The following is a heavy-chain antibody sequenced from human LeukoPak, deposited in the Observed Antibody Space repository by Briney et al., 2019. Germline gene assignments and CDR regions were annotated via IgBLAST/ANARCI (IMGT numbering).Heavy chain of an antibody. V-gene: IGHV1-18*04. CDR2: ISAYNGNT. J-gene: IGHJ6*03. Sequence: ASVKVSCKASGYTFTSCYMHWVRQAPGQGLEWMGWISAYNGNTNYAQKLQGRVTMTEDTSTDTAYMELSSLRSEDTDVYYCATKGVGYCSGGSCYSYHYYYYYMDVWGKGTTVTVSS. CDR3: ATKGVGYCSGGSCYSYHYYYYYMDV. D-gene: IGHD2-15*01. CDR1: GYTFTSCY.